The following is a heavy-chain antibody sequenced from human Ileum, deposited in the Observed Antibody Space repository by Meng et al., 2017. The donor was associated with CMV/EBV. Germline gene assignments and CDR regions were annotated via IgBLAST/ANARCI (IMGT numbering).Heavy chain of an antibody. D-gene: IGHD3-22*01. V-gene: IGHV1-18*01. J-gene: IGHJ5*02. CDR2: ISAYSNHT. Sequence: GESLKISCKTSGYTFSEYGISWVRQAPGEGLEWMGWISAYSNHTKYAQKLQGRVTMTTDPSTSTAFMELRSLRSDDTAVYYCAKNLYYYERSGFDTWGQGTLVTVSS. CDR1: GYTFSEYG. CDR3: AKNLYYYERSGFDT.